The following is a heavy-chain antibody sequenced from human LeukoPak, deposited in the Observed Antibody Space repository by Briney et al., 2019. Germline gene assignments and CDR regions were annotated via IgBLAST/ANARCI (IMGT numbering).Heavy chain of an antibody. CDR2: IYHSGST. J-gene: IGHJ4*02. CDR1: GYSISSGYY. CDR3: ARGPYGSGSQTFDY. V-gene: IGHV4-38-2*02. Sequence: SSETLSLTCTVSGYSISSGYYWGWIRQPPGKGLEWIGSIYHSGSTYYNPSLKSRVTISVDTSKNQFSLKLSSVTAADTAVYYCARGPYGSGSQTFDYWGQGTLVTVSS. D-gene: IGHD3-10*01.